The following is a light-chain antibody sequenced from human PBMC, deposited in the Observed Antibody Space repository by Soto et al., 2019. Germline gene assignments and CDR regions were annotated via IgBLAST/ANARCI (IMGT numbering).Light chain of an antibody. CDR3: QQSYSTPF. Sequence: DIQMTQSPSSLSASVGDRVTITCRASQSISSYLNWYQQKPGKAPKLLIYAASSLQSGVPSRFSGSGSGTDFTLTIRSLQPEDFSTYYCQQSYSTPFIGGWTQVEIK. V-gene: IGKV1-39*01. CDR1: QSISSY. CDR2: AAS. J-gene: IGKJ4*01.